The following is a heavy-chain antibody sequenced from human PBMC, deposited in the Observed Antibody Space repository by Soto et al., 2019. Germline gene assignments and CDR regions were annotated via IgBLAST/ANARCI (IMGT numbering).Heavy chain of an antibody. Sequence: EVQLVESGGGLVQPGGSLRLSCAASGVTFSSYWMSWVRQAPGKGLECVANIKEDGSEKYYVDSVKGRFIISRDNAKNSRYLQMNSLRDDDTAVYFCARAELFDSPIITAAGLDLWGRGTLVIVSS. CDR1: GVTFSSYW. CDR3: ARAELFDSPIITAAGLDL. V-gene: IGHV3-7*01. J-gene: IGHJ4*02. D-gene: IGHD6-13*01. CDR2: IKEDGSEK.